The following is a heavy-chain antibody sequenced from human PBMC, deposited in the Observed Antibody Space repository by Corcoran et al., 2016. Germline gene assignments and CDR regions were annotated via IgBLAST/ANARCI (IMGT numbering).Heavy chain of an antibody. J-gene: IGHJ4*02. D-gene: IGHD3-22*01. CDR3: ARALRYYYDSSGYIDY. CDR1: GYTFTGYY. V-gene: IGHV1-2*02. Sequence: QVQLVQSGAEVKKPGASVKVSCTASGYTFTGYYMHWVRQAPGQGLEWMGWINPNSGGTNYAQKFQGRVTMTRDKSISTAYMELSRLRSDDTAVYSWARALRYYYDSSGYIDYWGQGTLVTVSS. CDR2: INPNSGGT.